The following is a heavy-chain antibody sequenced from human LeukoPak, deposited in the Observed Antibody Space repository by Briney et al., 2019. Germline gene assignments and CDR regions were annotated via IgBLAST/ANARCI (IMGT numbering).Heavy chain of an antibody. V-gene: IGHV4-39*07. CDR1: GGSISSGGYY. J-gene: IGHJ6*02. CDR3: ARDLAYCGGDCYRYYYYGMDV. Sequence: SEALSLTCTVSGGSISSGGYYWSWIRQPPGKGLEWIGEINHSGSTNYNPSLKSRVTISVDTSKNQFSLKLSSVTAADTAVYYCARDLAYCGGDCYRYYYYGMDVWGQGTTVTVSS. D-gene: IGHD2-21*02. CDR2: INHSGST.